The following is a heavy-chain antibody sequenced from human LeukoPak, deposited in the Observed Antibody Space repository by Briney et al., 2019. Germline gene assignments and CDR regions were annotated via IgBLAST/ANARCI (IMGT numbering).Heavy chain of an antibody. CDR1: GFTFSSYS. J-gene: IGHJ6*03. V-gene: IGHV3-48*01. Sequence: GGSLRLSCAASGFTFSSYSMNWVRQAPGKGLEWVSYISSSSSTIYYADSVKGRFTISRDNSKNTLYLQMNSLRAEDTAVYYCAREGVDTAMVFWGGWVYYYMDVWGKGTTVTVSS. CDR2: ISSSSSTI. D-gene: IGHD5-18*01. CDR3: AREGVDTAMVFWGGWVYYYMDV.